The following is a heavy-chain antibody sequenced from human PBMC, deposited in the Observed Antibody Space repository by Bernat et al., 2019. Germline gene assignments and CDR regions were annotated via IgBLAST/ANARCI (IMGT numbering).Heavy chain of an antibody. Sequence: EVQLLESGGGLVQTGGSLRLSCAASGFTFSNYAMSWVRQAPGKGLEWVSSISGSGDNAYYTNPVRGRFTISRDNSKNTLYLQMSSLRVEDTAVYYCAKSYKYGSGSNFLFFDCWGQGSPVTVSS. D-gene: IGHD3-10*01. V-gene: IGHV3-23*01. CDR2: ISGSGDNA. CDR3: AKSYKYGSGSNFLFFDC. CDR1: GFTFSNYA. J-gene: IGHJ4*02.